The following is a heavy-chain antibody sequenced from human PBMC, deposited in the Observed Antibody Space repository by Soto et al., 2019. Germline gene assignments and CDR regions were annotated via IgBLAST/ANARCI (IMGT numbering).Heavy chain of an antibody. CDR3: AKEGGEQQLVQGAFDI. Sequence: PSGSLRLTCAASGFTISSYGMHWVRQAPGKGLEWVAVISYDGSNKYYADSVKGRFTISRDNSKYTLYLQMNSLRAEDTAVYYCAKEGGEQQLVQGAFDIWGQGTMVTVSS. J-gene: IGHJ3*02. CDR1: GFTISSYG. V-gene: IGHV3-30*18. D-gene: IGHD6-13*01. CDR2: ISYDGSNK.